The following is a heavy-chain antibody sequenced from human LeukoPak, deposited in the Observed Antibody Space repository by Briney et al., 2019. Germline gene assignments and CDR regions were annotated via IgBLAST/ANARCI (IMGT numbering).Heavy chain of an antibody. J-gene: IGHJ4*02. CDR2: IKSKTDGGTT. Sequence: GGSLRLSCAASGFTFSNAWMSWVRQAPGKGLEWVGHIKSKTDGGTTDYAAPVKGRFTTSRDDSKNMLYLQMNSLKTEDTAVYYCAEITMASNWGQGTLVTVSS. CDR1: GFTFSNAW. CDR3: AEITMASN. V-gene: IGHV3-15*01. D-gene: IGHD3-10*01.